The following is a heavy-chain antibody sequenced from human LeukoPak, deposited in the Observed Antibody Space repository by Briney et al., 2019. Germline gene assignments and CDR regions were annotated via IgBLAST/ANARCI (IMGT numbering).Heavy chain of an antibody. J-gene: IGHJ6*02. V-gene: IGHV4-34*01. CDR3: ARGGIMVRQSINFLFFYGLDV. D-gene: IGHD3-10*01. CDR2: INHSGNT. CDR1: GGSLIGHY. Sequence: PSETLSLTCDASGGSLIGHYWSWIRQPPGKGPEWIGEINHSGNTNYNPSLKNRVTISVDTSKNQSSLRLSAVTAADTAVYHCARGGIMVRQSINFLFFYGLDVWGHGTTVTVSS.